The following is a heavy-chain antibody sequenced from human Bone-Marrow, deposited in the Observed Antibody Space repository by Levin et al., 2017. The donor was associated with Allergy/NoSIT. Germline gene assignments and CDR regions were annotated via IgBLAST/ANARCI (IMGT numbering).Heavy chain of an antibody. CDR3: ARVGHVMGSSGTSWYSFSYYYMDV. Sequence: PSETLSLTCTVSGGSISSGNYYWSWIRQPAGERLEWIGRIYTSGSTNYNPSLKSRVTISLDTSKNQFSLKLTSLTAADTAVYSCARVGHVMGSSGTSWYSFSYYYMDVWGKGTTVTVSS. J-gene: IGHJ6*03. CDR1: GGSISSGNYY. CDR2: IYTSGST. D-gene: IGHD2-2*02. V-gene: IGHV4-61*02.